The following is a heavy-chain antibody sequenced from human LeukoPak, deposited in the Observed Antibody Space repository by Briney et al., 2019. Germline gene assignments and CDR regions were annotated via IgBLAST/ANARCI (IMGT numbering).Heavy chain of an antibody. Sequence: GGSLRLSCAASGFTFSSYAMSWVRQAPGKGLERVSAISGGGGSTYYADSVKGRFTISRDNSRNTLYLQMNSLRAEDTAVYYCAKDQGSDSSGYYPDYWGQGTLVTVSS. CDR2: ISGGGGST. CDR3: AKDQGSDSSGYYPDY. V-gene: IGHV3-23*01. J-gene: IGHJ4*02. CDR1: GFTFSSYA. D-gene: IGHD3-22*01.